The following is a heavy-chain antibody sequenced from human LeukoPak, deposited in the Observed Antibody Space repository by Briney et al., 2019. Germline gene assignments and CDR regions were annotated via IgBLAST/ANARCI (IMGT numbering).Heavy chain of an antibody. CDR1: GGSFSGYY. Sequence: SETLSLTCAVYGGSFSGYYWSWIRQPLGKGLEWIGEINHSGSTNYNPSLKSRVTISVDTSKNQFSLKLSSVTAADTAVYYCARGGGRSIAVAANDYWGQGTLVTVSS. V-gene: IGHV4-34*01. CDR2: INHSGST. D-gene: IGHD6-19*01. J-gene: IGHJ4*02. CDR3: ARGGGRSIAVAANDY.